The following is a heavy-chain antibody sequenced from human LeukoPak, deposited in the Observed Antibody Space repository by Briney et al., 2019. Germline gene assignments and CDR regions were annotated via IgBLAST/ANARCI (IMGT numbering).Heavy chain of an antibody. J-gene: IGHJ4*02. Sequence: ASVKVSCKASGYTFTSYDINWVRQATGQGLEWMGWMNPNSGNTGYAQKFQGRVTITRNTSISTAYMELSSLRSEDTAVYYRARGPYGSGSLDYWGQGTLVTVSS. V-gene: IGHV1-8*03. CDR3: ARGPYGSGSLDY. CDR2: MNPNSGNT. CDR1: GYTFTSYD. D-gene: IGHD3-10*01.